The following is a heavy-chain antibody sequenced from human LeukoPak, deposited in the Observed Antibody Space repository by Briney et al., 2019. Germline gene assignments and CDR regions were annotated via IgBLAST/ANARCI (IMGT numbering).Heavy chain of an antibody. Sequence: GRSLRLSCAASGFTFGDYAMHWVRQPPGKGLEWVSSIRWNSGRVDYADSVKGRFTISRDNAKNSLYLQMNSLRAEDTALYYCARGGLDSSGYFDYWGQGTLVTVSS. CDR1: GFTFGDYA. V-gene: IGHV3-9*01. D-gene: IGHD3-22*01. CDR2: IRWNSGRV. J-gene: IGHJ4*02. CDR3: ARGGLDSSGYFDY.